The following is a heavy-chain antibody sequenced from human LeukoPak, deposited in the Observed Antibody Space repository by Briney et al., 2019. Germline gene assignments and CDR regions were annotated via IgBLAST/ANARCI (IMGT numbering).Heavy chain of an antibody. D-gene: IGHD1-14*01. V-gene: IGHV3-23*01. CDR2: ISGSGSIT. CDR3: ARGTLNIPGEHGAFDY. Sequence: PGGSLRLSCAASGFTFSSYAMSWVRQAPGKGLEWVSSISGSGSITSYADSVKGRFTISRDNAKNSLYLQMNSLRAEDTAVYYCARGTLNIPGEHGAFDYWGQGTLVTVSS. J-gene: IGHJ4*02. CDR1: GFTFSSYA.